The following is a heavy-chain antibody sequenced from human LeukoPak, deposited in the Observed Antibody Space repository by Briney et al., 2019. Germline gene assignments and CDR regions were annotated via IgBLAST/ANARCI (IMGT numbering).Heavy chain of an antibody. CDR3: ARAGYCSGGSCYEDY. CDR2: ISACNGNT. V-gene: IGHV1-18*01. CDR1: GYTFTSYG. J-gene: IGHJ4*02. Sequence: ASVKVSCKASGYTFTSYGISWVRQAPGQGLEWMGWISACNGNTNYAQKLQGRVTMTTDTSTSTAYMELRSLRSDDTAVYYCARAGYCSGGSCYEDYWGQGTLVTVSS. D-gene: IGHD2-15*01.